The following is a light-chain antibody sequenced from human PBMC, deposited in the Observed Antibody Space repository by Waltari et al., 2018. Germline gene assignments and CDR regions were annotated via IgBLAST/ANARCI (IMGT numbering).Light chain of an antibody. CDR1: QSLLHRHGNNY. Sequence: DIVMTQSPRSLPVTPGEWASISCRASQSLLHRHGNNYLDWYLQKPGQSPQLLIYLASSRASGVPDRFSGSGSGIDFTLKISRVEAEDFGVYYCMQSLRAQWTFGAGTKVEI. CDR3: MQSLRAQWT. J-gene: IGKJ1*01. CDR2: LAS. V-gene: IGKV2-28*01.